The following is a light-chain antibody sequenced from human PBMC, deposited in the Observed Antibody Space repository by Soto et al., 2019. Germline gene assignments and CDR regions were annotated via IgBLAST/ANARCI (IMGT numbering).Light chain of an antibody. CDR3: QQFGDSLT. J-gene: IGKJ4*01. CDR1: QPVFIRY. V-gene: IGKV3-20*01. Sequence: ETVLTQSPGTLSLSPGERATLSCRASQPVFIRYLARYQQKPGQAPRLLIYGASTRATGVPDRFSGSGSGTDLTLSVSRLEPEDFAVYYCQQFGDSLTFGGGTKVEIK. CDR2: GAS.